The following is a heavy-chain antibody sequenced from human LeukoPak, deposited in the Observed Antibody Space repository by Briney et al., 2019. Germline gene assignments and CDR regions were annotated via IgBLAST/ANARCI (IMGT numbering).Heavy chain of an antibody. J-gene: IGHJ4*02. Sequence: ASVKVSCKASGYTFTSYDINWVRQATGQGLEWMGWKNPNSGNTGYAQKFQGRVTITRNTSISTAYMELSSLRSEDTAVYYCARSLYCSSTSCYRKMGYWGQGTLVTVSS. D-gene: IGHD2-2*01. V-gene: IGHV1-8*03. CDR2: KNPNSGNT. CDR3: ARSLYCSSTSCYRKMGY. CDR1: GYTFTSYD.